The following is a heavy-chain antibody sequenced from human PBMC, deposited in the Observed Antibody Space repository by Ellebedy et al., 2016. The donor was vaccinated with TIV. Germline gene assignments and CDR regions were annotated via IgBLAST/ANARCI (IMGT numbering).Heavy chain of an antibody. CDR1: GFTFDDYT. J-gene: IGHJ4*02. CDR3: AKGIFHDYGGGFDY. Sequence: GESLKISXAASGFTFDDYTMHWVRQAPGKGLEWVSLISWDGGSTYYADSVKGRFTISRDNSKNSLYLQMNSLRTEDTALYYCAKGIFHDYGGGFDYWGQGTLVTVSS. V-gene: IGHV3-43*01. CDR2: ISWDGGST. D-gene: IGHD4-23*01.